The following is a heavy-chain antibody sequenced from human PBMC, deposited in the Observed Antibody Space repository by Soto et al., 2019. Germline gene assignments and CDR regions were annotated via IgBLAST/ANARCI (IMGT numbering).Heavy chain of an antibody. V-gene: IGHV1-18*01. CDR3: SHGYAQYFES. D-gene: IGHD5-18*01. CDR1: GFTLSRYG. J-gene: IGHJ4*02. Sequence: APVEVSCKASGFTLSRYGISWVRQAPGQGLEWMGWTSAYNGNTNYAQKLQGRVTMTTDTSTSTAYMELRSLKTEDTAVYYCSHGYAQYFESWGQGTLVTVSS. CDR2: TSAYNGNT.